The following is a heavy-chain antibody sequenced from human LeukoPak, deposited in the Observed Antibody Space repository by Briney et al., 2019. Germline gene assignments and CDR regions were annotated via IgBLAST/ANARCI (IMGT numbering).Heavy chain of an antibody. CDR3: ARDLEAANTYYFDY. J-gene: IGHJ4*02. V-gene: IGHV3-66*01. CDR1: GFTVSGSY. CDR2: ISSAGTT. Sequence: PGGSLRLSCAASGFTVSGSYMSWDRQAPGKGLEWVSIISSAGTTYYADSVKGRFTISRDNSKNTVYLQVNSLRDEDTAVYYCARDLEAANTYYFDYWGQGTMVTVSS. D-gene: IGHD6-13*01.